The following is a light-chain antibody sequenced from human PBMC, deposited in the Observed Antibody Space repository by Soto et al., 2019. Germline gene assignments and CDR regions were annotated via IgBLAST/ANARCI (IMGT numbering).Light chain of an antibody. Sequence: EIVSTQSPATPSLSPGERATLSCRASQSVSSYLAWYQQKPGQAPRLLIYDASNTATGIPARFSGSGSGTDFTLTISSLEPEDFAVYYCQQRSNWPLTFGGGTKVEIK. CDR3: QQRSNWPLT. V-gene: IGKV3-11*01. CDR2: DAS. CDR1: QSVSSY. J-gene: IGKJ4*01.